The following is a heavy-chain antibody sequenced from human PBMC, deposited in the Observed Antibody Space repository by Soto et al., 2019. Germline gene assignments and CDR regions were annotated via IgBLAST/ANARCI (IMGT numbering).Heavy chain of an antibody. V-gene: IGHV5-51*01. J-gene: IGHJ6*02. Sequence: PGQSLKISRRGSGYSFTSYCIGCVSQMPGKGLEWMGIIYPGDSDTRYSPSFQGQVTISADKSISTAYLQWSSLKASDTAMYYYARLTVNYYYGMDVWGQGTTVTVSS. CDR1: GYSFTSYC. D-gene: IGHD2-8*02. CDR2: IYPGDSDT. CDR3: ARLTVNYYYGMDV.